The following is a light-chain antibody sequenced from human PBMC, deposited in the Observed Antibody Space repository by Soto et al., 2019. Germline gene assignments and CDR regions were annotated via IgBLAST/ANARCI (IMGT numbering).Light chain of an antibody. Sequence: DIQLTQSPSSLPASVGDRISITCRECQSISTYVSWYQQKPETAPKLLNYTSSNLQSGVPSRFSSSGSETGSTPTISILQPEDFATYYCQQNYSPPRTFGQGTKVEIK. CDR1: QSISTY. CDR3: QQNYSPPRT. V-gene: IGKV1-39*01. CDR2: TSS. J-gene: IGKJ2*01.